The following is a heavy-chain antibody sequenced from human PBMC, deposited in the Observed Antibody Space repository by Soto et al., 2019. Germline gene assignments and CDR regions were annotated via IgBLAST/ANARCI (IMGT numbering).Heavy chain of an antibody. J-gene: IGHJ5*02. CDR1: GGTFSSYA. Sequence: SVKVSCKASGGTFSSYAISWVRQAPGQGLEWMGGIIPILGTANYAQNFQGRVTITADKSTSTAYMELSSLRSEDTAVYYCARDGINYDFWSGPRTYNWFDPWGQGTLVTVSS. CDR2: IIPILGTA. D-gene: IGHD3-3*01. V-gene: IGHV1-69*10. CDR3: ARDGINYDFWSGPRTYNWFDP.